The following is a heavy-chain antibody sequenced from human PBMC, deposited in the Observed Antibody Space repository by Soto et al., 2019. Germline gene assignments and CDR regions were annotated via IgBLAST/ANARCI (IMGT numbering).Heavy chain of an antibody. Sequence: QVHLQESGPGLVRPSGTLSLTCAVSGASISSTTSNNWWSWVRQPPGKGLEWIGEIYHSGSTNYNPSLKSRGTMAVDKSTNQFSLKLTSVTAADTAVYWCARMVGATLVDFWGQGTLVTVSS. D-gene: IGHD1-26*01. CDR1: GASISSTTSNNW. CDR3: ARMVGATLVDF. CDR2: IYHSGST. J-gene: IGHJ4*02. V-gene: IGHV4-4*01.